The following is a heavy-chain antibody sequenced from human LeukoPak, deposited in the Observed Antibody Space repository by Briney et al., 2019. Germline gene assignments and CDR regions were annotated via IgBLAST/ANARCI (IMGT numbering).Heavy chain of an antibody. J-gene: IGHJ5*02. V-gene: IGHV1-46*01. CDR2: INPSGGST. CDR1: GYTFTSYY. CDR3: ARGGDYGDYGWFDP. Sequence: ASVNVSCKASGYTFTSYYMHWVRQAPGQGLEGMGVINPSGGSTNYAQKFQARVTMTRDTSTSTVYMELSSLRTEDTAVYYCARGGDYGDYGWFDPWGQGTLVTVSS. D-gene: IGHD4-17*01.